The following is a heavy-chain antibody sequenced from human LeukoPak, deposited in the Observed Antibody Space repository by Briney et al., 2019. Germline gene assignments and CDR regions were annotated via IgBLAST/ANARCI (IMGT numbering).Heavy chain of an antibody. CDR2: IKSKTDGGTT. V-gene: IGHV3-15*01. J-gene: IGHJ4*02. Sequence: PGGSLRLSCAASGFTFSNAWMSWVRQAPGKGLEWVGRIKSKTDGGTTDYAAPVKGRFTISRDDSKNTLYLQMNSLKTEDTAVYYCARHFGHWGGPIVIVPATIPFDYWGQGTLVTVSS. CDR3: ARHFGHWGGPIVIVPATIPFDY. D-gene: IGHD2-2*01. CDR1: GFTFSNAW.